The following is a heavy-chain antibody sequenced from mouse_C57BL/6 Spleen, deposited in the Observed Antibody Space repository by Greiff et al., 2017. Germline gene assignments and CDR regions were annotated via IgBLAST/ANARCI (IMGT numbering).Heavy chain of an antibody. CDR3: ARHENYGNSYAMDY. D-gene: IGHD2-1*01. V-gene: IGHV1-62-2*01. Sequence: VQRVESGAELVQPGASVKLSCKASGYTFTEYTIHWVKQRSGQGLEWIGWFYPGSGSIKYNEKFKDKATLTAAKSSSTVYMELSRLTSEDSAVYFCARHENYGNSYAMDYWGQGTSVTVSS. CDR1: GYTFTEYT. CDR2: FYPGSGSI. J-gene: IGHJ4*01.